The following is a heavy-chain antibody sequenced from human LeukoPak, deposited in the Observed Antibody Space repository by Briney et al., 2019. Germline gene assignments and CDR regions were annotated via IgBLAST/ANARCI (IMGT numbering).Heavy chain of an antibody. CDR1: GFTASGNY. V-gene: IGHV3-53*05. J-gene: IGHJ4*02. Sequence: QTGGSLGFSGAASGFTASGNYLSWFGKAQGKGREGVSVIYSGGSTYYADSVKGRFTISRDNSKNTLYLQMNSLRTDDTAVYYCARALMIVGYFDYWGQGTLVTVSS. CDR2: IYSGGST. D-gene: IGHD3-22*01. CDR3: ARALMIVGYFDY.